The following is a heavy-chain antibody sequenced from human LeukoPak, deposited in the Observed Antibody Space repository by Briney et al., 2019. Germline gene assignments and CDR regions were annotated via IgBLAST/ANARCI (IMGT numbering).Heavy chain of an antibody. Sequence: SGTLSLTCAIPGGSISSSNWWSGVRQPPGKGREWIGEIYHSGSTNYNPSLKSRVTISVDKSKNKFSLKLSSVTAADTAVYYCARESPDILTGYYAFDIWGQGTMVTVSS. CDR1: GGSISSSNW. J-gene: IGHJ3*02. D-gene: IGHD3-9*01. CDR3: ARESPDILTGYYAFDI. CDR2: IYHSGST. V-gene: IGHV4-4*02.